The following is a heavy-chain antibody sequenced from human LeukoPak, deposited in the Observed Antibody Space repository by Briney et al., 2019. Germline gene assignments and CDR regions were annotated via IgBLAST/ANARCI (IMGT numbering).Heavy chain of an antibody. J-gene: IGHJ4*02. CDR1: GGSISSYY. Sequence: NPSETLSLTCTVSGGSISSYYWSWLRQPPGKGREGVGYIYYSGSTNYNPPLKSRVTISVDTSKNQFSLKLSSVTAADTAVYYCARVDFWSAYFFDNWGQGTLVTGSS. CDR2: IYYSGST. V-gene: IGHV4-59*13. CDR3: ARVDFWSAYFFDN. D-gene: IGHD3-3*01.